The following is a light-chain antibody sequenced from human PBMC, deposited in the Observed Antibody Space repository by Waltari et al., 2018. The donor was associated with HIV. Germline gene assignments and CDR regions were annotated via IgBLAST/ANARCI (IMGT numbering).Light chain of an antibody. CDR1: QNIRRD. Sequence: AIQMTQSPPSLSASVGDRVTITCRASQNIRRDLGWYQQKPGKAPKLLIYAASTLQTGVSSRFRGGGSGTECTLTINGLQSEDSATYYCLQDDSFPLTFGPGTKVDLK. CDR2: AAS. J-gene: IGKJ3*01. CDR3: LQDDSFPLT. V-gene: IGKV1-6*01.